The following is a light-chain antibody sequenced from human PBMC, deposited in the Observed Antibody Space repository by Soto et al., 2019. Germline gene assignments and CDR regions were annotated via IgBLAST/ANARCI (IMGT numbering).Light chain of an antibody. CDR2: EGS. V-gene: IGLV2-23*01. J-gene: IGLJ2*01. CDR3: CSYAGSEVV. CDR1: SSDVGSYNL. Sequence: QSALTQPASVSGSPAQSITISCTGTSSDVGSYNLVSWYQQHPGKAPKLMIYEGSKRPSGVSNRFSGSKSGNTASLTISGLQAEDEADYYCCSYAGSEVVFGGGTKLTVL.